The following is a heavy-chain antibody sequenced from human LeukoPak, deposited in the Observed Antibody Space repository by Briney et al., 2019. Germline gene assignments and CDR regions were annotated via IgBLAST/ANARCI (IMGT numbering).Heavy chain of an antibody. CDR1: GFTSSSYS. CDR3: ARGEESGFLEWSYYYYMDV. Sequence: GGSLRLSCAASGFTSSSYSMNWVRQAPGKGLEWVSSISSSSSYIYYADSVKGRFTISRDNAKNSLYLQMNSLRAEDTAVYYCARGEESGFLEWSYYYYMDVWGKGTTVTVFS. J-gene: IGHJ6*03. V-gene: IGHV3-21*01. CDR2: ISSSSSYI. D-gene: IGHD3-3*01.